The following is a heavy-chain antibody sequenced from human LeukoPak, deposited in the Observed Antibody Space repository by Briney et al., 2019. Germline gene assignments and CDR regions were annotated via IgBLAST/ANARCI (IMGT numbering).Heavy chain of an antibody. CDR2: LSGRSNSI. Sequence: SGGSLRLSCAASGFIFTTYGMNWLRQAPGKGLEWVSYLSGRSNSIYYAESVKGRFTISRDNAKNSLYLQMNSLRDEDTAVYYCARDFRYHDSSGYYSFDYWGQGTLVTVSS. CDR3: ARDFRYHDSSGYYSFDY. CDR1: GFIFTTYG. J-gene: IGHJ4*02. D-gene: IGHD3-22*01. V-gene: IGHV3-48*02.